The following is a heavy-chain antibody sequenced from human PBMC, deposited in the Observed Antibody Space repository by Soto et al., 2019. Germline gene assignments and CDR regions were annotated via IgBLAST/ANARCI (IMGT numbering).Heavy chain of an antibody. J-gene: IGHJ4*02. CDR2: VRYNGIS. Sequence: SETLSLTCAVSGDSISNTSYYWGLIRQPPGKGLEWIGTVRYNGISYYNPSLKSRVTMSADTSKNQFSLKLSSVTATDTAVYYCTRRRGGYSGYGYFDSWGQGTLVTVSS. CDR1: GDSISNTSYY. V-gene: IGHV4-39*07. CDR3: TRRRGGYSGYGYFDS. D-gene: IGHD5-12*01.